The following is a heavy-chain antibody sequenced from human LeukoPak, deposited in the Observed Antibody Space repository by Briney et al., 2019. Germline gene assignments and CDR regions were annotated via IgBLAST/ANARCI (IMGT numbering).Heavy chain of an antibody. CDR1: GGTFSSYA. V-gene: IGHV1-69*01. D-gene: IGHD5-18*01. J-gene: IGHJ4*02. CDR3: ARGTDTAMVTPIAHDY. Sequence: SVKVSCKASGGTFSSYAISWVRQAPGQGLEWMGGIIPIFGTANYAQKFQGRVTITADESTSTAYMELSSLRSEDTAVYYCARGTDTAMVTPIAHDYWAREPWSPSPQ. CDR2: IIPIFGTA.